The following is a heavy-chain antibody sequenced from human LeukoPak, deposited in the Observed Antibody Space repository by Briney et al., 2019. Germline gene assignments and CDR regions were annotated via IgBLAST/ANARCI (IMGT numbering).Heavy chain of an antibody. D-gene: IGHD2-2*01. J-gene: IGHJ5*02. CDR2: INHSGST. V-gene: IGHV4-34*01. Sequence: PSETLSLTCAVYGGPFSGYYWSWIRQPPGKGLEWIGEINHSGSTNYNPSLKSRVTISVDTSKNQFSLKLSSVTAADTAVYYCARRRGYCSSTSCYRWFDPWGQGTLVTVSS. CDR3: ARRRGYCSSTSCYRWFDP. CDR1: GGPFSGYY.